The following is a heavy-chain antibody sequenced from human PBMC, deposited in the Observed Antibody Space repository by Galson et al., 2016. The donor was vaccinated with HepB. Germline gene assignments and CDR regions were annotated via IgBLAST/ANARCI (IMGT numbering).Heavy chain of an antibody. V-gene: IGHV3-30*04. CDR3: ARDPRSGSWLGDYRMDV. D-gene: IGHD6-13*01. J-gene: IGHJ6*02. Sequence: LRLSCAASGFTFSSHAIHWVRQAPGKGLEWVALISYDGNNRYYAHSVKGRFTISRDNSKNTLDLQMSSLRVEDTALYYCARDPRSGSWLGDYRMDVWGQGTTVTVSS. CDR1: GFTFSSHA. CDR2: ISYDGNNR.